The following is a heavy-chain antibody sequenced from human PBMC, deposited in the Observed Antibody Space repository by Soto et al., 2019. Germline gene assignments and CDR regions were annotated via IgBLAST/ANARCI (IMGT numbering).Heavy chain of an antibody. D-gene: IGHD3-10*02. CDR3: AAYVVAPDY. Sequence: EVQLLESGGGLVQPGGSLRLSCAASGFTFNNYALSWVRQAPGKGLEWVSGITGSGTRTYYADSVKGRCTMSRDNSKNTVYLQMNSLAYDDSAVYYGAAYVVAPDYWGQGTLVTVSS. CDR1: GFTFNNYA. CDR2: ITGSGTRT. V-gene: IGHV3-23*01. J-gene: IGHJ4*02.